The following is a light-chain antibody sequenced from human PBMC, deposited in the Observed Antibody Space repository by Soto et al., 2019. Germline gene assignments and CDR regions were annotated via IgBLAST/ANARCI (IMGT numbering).Light chain of an antibody. CDR1: SSNIGAGYD. CDR3: QAYDSSLSGWV. V-gene: IGLV1-40*01. CDR2: DNN. J-gene: IGLJ3*02. Sequence: QAVVTQPPSVSGAPGQRVTISCTGSSSNIGAGYDVHWYQQVPGTAPKLLIYDNNNRPSGVPDRFSGSQSGTSASLAITGLQAEDEADYYCQAYDSSLSGWVFGEGTKLTVL.